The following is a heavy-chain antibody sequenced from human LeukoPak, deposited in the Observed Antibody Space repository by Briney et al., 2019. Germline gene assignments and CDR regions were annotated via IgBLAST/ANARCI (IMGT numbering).Heavy chain of an antibody. CDR3: TRGRIAAPSYYYYYYMDV. Sequence: GGSLKLSCAASGFTFSGSAMHWVRQASGKGLEWVGRIRSKANSYATAYAASVKGRFTISRDDSKNTAYLQMNSLKTEDTAVYYCTRGRIAAPSYYYYYYMDVWGKGTTVTVSS. D-gene: IGHD6-6*01. CDR2: IRSKANSYAT. J-gene: IGHJ6*03. V-gene: IGHV3-73*01. CDR1: GFTFSGSA.